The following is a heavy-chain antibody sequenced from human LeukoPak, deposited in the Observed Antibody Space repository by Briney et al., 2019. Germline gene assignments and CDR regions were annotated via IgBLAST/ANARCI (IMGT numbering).Heavy chain of an antibody. Sequence: GESLKISCKGSGYSFSRYWVGWVRQMPGKGLEWMGIINPRDSDTFYSPSFEGQVTISADTSIGTVYLEWSSLEASATAMYYCARVQDGYSYDAFDIWGQGTVVTVSS. CDR2: INPRDSDT. CDR3: ARVQDGYSYDAFDI. V-gene: IGHV5-51*01. D-gene: IGHD5-24*01. J-gene: IGHJ3*02. CDR1: GYSFSRYW.